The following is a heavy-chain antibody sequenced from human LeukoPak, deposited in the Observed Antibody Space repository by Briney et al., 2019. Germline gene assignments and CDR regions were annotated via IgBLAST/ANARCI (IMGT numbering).Heavy chain of an antibody. D-gene: IGHD5-18*01. V-gene: IGHV1-18*01. CDR2: ISAYKGNT. CDR1: GYSFNTYS. J-gene: IGHJ4*02. Sequence: ASVKVSCKASGYSFNTYSVNWVRQAPGQGLEWMGWISAYKGNTNYAQVLQGRVTMTTDTSTSTAYMELRSLRSDDTAVYYCARGATAMASNDYWGQGTLVTVSS. CDR3: ARGATAMASNDY.